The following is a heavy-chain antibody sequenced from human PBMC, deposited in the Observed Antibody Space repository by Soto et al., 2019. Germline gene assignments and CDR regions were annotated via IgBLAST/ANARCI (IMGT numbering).Heavy chain of an antibody. CDR1: GFSLTTDRVG. Sequence: QITLKESGPTLVKPTQTLTLTCTFSGFSLTTDRVGVGWIRQPPGEALEWLAVIYWDDSKTYRPSLESRLTITEDASKSQVALTMTSMDSLGTGAYYCADAYGGRSLYWGEGTLVTVSS. V-gene: IGHV2-5*02. CDR2: IYWDDSK. CDR3: ADAYGGRSLY. J-gene: IGHJ4*02. D-gene: IGHD1-26*01.